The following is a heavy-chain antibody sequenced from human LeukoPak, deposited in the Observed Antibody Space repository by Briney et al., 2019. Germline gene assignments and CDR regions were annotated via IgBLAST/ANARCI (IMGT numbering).Heavy chain of an antibody. J-gene: IGHJ4*02. Sequence: GGSLRLSCAASGFTFSSYEMNWVRQAPGKGLEWVSYISSSGTTIYYADSVKGRFTVSRDNAKNSLYLQMNSLRAEDTAVYYCARGRYYYGSGTIDYWGQGTLVTVSS. D-gene: IGHD3-10*01. CDR1: GFTFSSYE. CDR2: ISSSGTTI. V-gene: IGHV3-48*03. CDR3: ARGRYYYGSGTIDY.